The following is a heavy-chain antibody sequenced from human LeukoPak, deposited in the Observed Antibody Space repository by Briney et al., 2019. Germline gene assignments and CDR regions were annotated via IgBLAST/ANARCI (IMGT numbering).Heavy chain of an antibody. Sequence: SETLSLTCAVYGGSFSGYYWSWIRRPPGKGLEWIGEINHSGSTNYNPSLKSRVTISVDTSKNQFSLKLSSVTAADTAVYYCARKGPYYYDSSGYKAAFDIWGQGTMVTVSS. V-gene: IGHV4-34*01. D-gene: IGHD3-22*01. CDR1: GGSFSGYY. J-gene: IGHJ3*02. CDR3: ARKGPYYYDSSGYKAAFDI. CDR2: INHSGST.